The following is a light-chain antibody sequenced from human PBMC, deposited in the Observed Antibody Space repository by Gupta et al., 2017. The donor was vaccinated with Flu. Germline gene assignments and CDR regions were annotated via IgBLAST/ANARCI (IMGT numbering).Light chain of an antibody. V-gene: IGKV3-20*01. J-gene: IGKJ2*01. Sequence: EVVLTQSPGTLSLSPGERATLSCRASQTIRRDSLGWYQQKPGQAPRLLIYGASSRATGIPDRFSGSGSGTDFTLTVSRRESEDFAVYYCQHYGNSPPGAFGQGTXIEI. CDR2: GAS. CDR3: QHYGNSPPGA. CDR1: QTIRRDS.